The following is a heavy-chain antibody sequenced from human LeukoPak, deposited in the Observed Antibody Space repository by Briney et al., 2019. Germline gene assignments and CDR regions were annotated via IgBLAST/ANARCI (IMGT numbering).Heavy chain of an antibody. CDR3: ERGRSLTNWFDP. CDR2: IYTSGST. J-gene: IGHJ5*02. CDR1: GGSINSYY. Sequence: SETLSLTCTVSGGSINSYYWSWIRQPAGKGLEWIGRIYTSGSTNYNPSLKSRVTMSVDTSKNEFSLNLSSVTAADTAVYYCERGRSLTNWFDPWGQGTLVTVSS. D-gene: IGHD1-26*01. V-gene: IGHV4-4*07.